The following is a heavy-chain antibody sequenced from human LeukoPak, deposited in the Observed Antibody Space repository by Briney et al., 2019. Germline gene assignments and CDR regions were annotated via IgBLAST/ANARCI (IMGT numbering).Heavy chain of an antibody. J-gene: IGHJ5*02. CDR1: GFTFSDYY. V-gene: IGHV3-11*04. Sequence: PGGSLRLSCAAPGFTFSDYYMSWIRQAPGKGLEWVSSISSSDNTIYYTDSVKGRFAISRDNAKNSLYLQMKSLRAEDTAVYYCARGFYTYDQWGQGTLVTVSS. CDR3: ARGFYTYDQ. CDR2: ISSSDNTI. D-gene: IGHD5-24*01.